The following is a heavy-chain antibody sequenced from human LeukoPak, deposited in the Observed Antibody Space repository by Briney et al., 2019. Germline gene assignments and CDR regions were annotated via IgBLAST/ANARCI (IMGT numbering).Heavy chain of an antibody. CDR2: ISWDGGST. D-gene: IGHD6-6*01. J-gene: IGHJ4*02. V-gene: IGHV3-43*01. CDR3: AKASAIGGSWRPFDY. CDR1: GFTFDDYT. Sequence: PGGSLRLSCAASGFTFDDYTMHWVRHAPGKGLEWVSLISWDGGSTYSADSVKGRFTISRDNSKNSLYLQMNSLKTEDTALYYCAKASAIGGSWRPFDYWGQGTLVTVSS.